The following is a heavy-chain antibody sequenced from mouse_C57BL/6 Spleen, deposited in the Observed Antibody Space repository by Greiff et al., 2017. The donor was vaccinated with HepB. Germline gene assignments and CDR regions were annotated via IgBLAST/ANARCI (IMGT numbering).Heavy chain of an antibody. Sequence: EVKLQESGGDLVKPGGSLKLSCAASGFTFSSYGMSWVRQTPDKRLEWVATISSGGSYTYYPDSVKGRFTISRDNAKNTLYLQMSSLKSEDTAMYYCARQRERGYAMDYWGQGTSVTVSS. CDR2: ISSGGSYT. CDR3: ARQRERGYAMDY. J-gene: IGHJ4*01. V-gene: IGHV5-6*01. CDR1: GFTFSSYG.